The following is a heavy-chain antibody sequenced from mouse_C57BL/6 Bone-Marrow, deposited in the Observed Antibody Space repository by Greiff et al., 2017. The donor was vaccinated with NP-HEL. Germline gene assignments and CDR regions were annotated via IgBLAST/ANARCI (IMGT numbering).Heavy chain of an antibody. J-gene: IGHJ1*03. CDR2: IYPGNGDT. Sequence: QVQLKQSGAELVRPGASVKMSCKASGYTFTSYHMHWVKQTPRQGLEWIGAIYPGNGDTSYNQKFKGKATLTVDKSSSTAYMQLSSLTSEDSAVYFCAGTTRGYFDVWGTGTTVTVSS. D-gene: IGHD1-1*01. CDR3: AGTTRGYFDV. CDR1: GYTFTSYH. V-gene: IGHV1-12*01.